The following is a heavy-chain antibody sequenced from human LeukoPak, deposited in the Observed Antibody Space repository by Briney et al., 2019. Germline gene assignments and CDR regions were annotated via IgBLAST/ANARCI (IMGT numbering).Heavy chain of an antibody. D-gene: IGHD2-15*01. V-gene: IGHV4-34*01. Sequence: SETLSLTCAVYGGSFSGYYWSWIRQPPGKGLEWIGEINHSGSTNYNPSLKSRVTISVDTSKNQFSLKLRSVTAADTAVYCCARSPYCSGGSCYRRGFDYWGQGTLVTVSS. CDR2: INHSGST. CDR1: GGSFSGYY. CDR3: ARSPYCSGGSCYRRGFDY. J-gene: IGHJ4*02.